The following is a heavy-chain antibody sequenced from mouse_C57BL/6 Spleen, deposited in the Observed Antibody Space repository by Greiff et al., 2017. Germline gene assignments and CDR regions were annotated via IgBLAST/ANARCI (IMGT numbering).Heavy chain of an antibody. D-gene: IGHD2-5*01. V-gene: IGHV5-17*01. Sequence: EVMLVESGGGLVKPGGSLKLSCAASGFTFSDYGMHWVRQAPEKGLEWVAYISSGSSTNYYADTVKGRFTISRDNAKNTLFLQMTSLRSEDTAMYYCARKSNYGVYFDYWGQGTTLTVSS. CDR1: GFTFSDYG. J-gene: IGHJ2*01. CDR2: ISSGSSTN. CDR3: ARKSNYGVYFDY.